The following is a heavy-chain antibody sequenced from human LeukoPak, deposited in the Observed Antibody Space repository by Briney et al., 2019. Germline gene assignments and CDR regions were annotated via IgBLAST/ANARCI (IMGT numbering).Heavy chain of an antibody. CDR2: IKCKTDGGTT. J-gene: IGHJ4*02. CDR1: GFTFSNAW. Sequence: GGSLRLSCAASGFTFSNAWMSWVRQAPGKGLEWVGRIKCKTDGGTTDYAAPVKGRFTISRDDSKNTLYLQMNSLKTEDTAVYYCTRGAGYSSGWYHFDYWGQGSLVTVSS. D-gene: IGHD6-19*01. CDR3: TRGAGYSSGWYHFDY. V-gene: IGHV3-15*01.